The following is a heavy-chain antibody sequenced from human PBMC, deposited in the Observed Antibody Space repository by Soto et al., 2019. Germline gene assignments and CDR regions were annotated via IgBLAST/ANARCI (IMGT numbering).Heavy chain of an antibody. Sequence: PGGSLRLSCVASGFTFMSSFMGWVRQAPGKGLEWVANINQDGGVTYYVDSVEGRFTIFRDNAKDSLYLQMHSLRAEDTAVYYRARYYRGSGRYFFDYWGQRTLVTVSS. CDR3: ARYYRGSGRYFFDY. CDR2: INQDGGVT. D-gene: IGHD6-19*01. CDR1: GFTFMSSF. V-gene: IGHV3-7*03. J-gene: IGHJ4*02.